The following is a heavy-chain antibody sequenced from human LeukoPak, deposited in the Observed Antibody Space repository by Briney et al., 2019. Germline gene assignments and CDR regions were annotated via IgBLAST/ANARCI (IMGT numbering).Heavy chain of an antibody. CDR1: GFTFTNYH. J-gene: IGHJ3*01. Sequence: ASVTVSFKASGFTFTNYHLHWVRQAPGQGLEGMGIITPSGDSATYAQKFQGRFTMSRDASTSTLYMELSSLRSEDTALYYCARPTLGSFSLAFDLWGQGTMVTVSS. CDR2: ITPSGDSA. D-gene: IGHD1-26*01. V-gene: IGHV1-46*01. CDR3: ARPTLGSFSLAFDL.